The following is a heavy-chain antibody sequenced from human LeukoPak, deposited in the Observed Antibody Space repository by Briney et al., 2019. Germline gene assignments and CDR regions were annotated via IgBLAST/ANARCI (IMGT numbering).Heavy chain of an antibody. V-gene: IGHV1-8*01. J-gene: IGHJ4*02. Sequence: GASVTVSCTASGYTFTIYDINWVRQATGQGLEWMGWMNPNSGNTGYAQKFQGRVTMTRNTSISTAYMELSSLRSEDTAVYYCALRGVPAAIDYWGQGTLVTVSS. D-gene: IGHD2-2*01. CDR3: ALRGVPAAIDY. CDR1: GYTFTIYD. CDR2: MNPNSGNT.